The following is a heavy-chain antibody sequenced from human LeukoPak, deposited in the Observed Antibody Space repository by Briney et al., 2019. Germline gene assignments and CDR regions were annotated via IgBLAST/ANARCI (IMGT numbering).Heavy chain of an antibody. J-gene: IGHJ3*02. D-gene: IGHD3-9*01. V-gene: IGHV3-23*01. CDR1: GFTFSSYA. CDR2: ISGSGGST. CDR3: AKDSRRLRYFDWLNTDAFDI. Sequence: GGSLRLSCAVSGFTFSSYAMSWVRQAPGKGLEWVSAISGSGGSTYYADSVKGRFTISRDNSKNTLYLQMNSLRAEDTAVYYCAKDSRRLRYFDWLNTDAFDIWGQGTMVTVSS.